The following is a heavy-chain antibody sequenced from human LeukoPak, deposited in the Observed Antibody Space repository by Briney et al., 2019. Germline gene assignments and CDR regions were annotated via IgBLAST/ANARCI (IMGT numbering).Heavy chain of an antibody. CDR2: ISGSGGTT. Sequence: GGSLRLSCAASGFTFNNYAMNWVRQAPGKGLEWVSVISGSGGTTYYADSVKGRFTISRDSSKNTLYLQMNSLRAEDTAVYYCAKRIQGDNSIYYYYDMDVWGQGTTVTASS. CDR3: AKRIQGDNSIYYYYDMDV. CDR1: GFTFNNYA. J-gene: IGHJ6*02. V-gene: IGHV3-23*01. D-gene: IGHD4-23*01.